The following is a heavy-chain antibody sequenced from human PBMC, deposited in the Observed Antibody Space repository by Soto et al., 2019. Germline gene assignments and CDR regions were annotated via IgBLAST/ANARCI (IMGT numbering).Heavy chain of an antibody. Sequence: GESLKISCAASGFTFSSYAMSWVRQAPGKGLEWVSAISGSGGSTYYADSVKGRFTISRDNSKNTLYLQMNSLRAEDTAVYYCAKDQSPSHGNRPSFDYWGQGTLVTVSS. D-gene: IGHD1-1*01. V-gene: IGHV3-23*01. J-gene: IGHJ4*02. CDR1: GFTFSSYA. CDR3: AKDQSPSHGNRPSFDY. CDR2: ISGSGGST.